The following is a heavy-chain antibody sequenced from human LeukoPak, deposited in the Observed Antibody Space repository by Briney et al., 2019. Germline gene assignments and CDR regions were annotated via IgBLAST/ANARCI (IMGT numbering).Heavy chain of an antibody. D-gene: IGHD1-26*01. V-gene: IGHV1-18*01. CDR1: GYTFTIYG. J-gene: IGHJ4*02. Sequence: GASVNVSFKASGYTFTIYGISWVRQAPGQGLEWMGWISAYNGNTNYAQKLQGRVTMTTDTSTSTAYMEPRSLRSDDTAVYYCARDGVGATTHYFDYWGQGTLVTVSS. CDR2: ISAYNGNT. CDR3: ARDGVGATTHYFDY.